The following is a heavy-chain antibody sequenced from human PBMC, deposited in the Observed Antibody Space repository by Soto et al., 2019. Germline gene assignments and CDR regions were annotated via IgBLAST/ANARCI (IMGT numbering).Heavy chain of an antibody. Sequence: SETLSLTCAVYGGFVSSGSYYWSWIRQPPGKGLEWIGEMSHSGGTHFNPSLKSRVTISVDTSKNQFSLKMSSVTAADTALYYCARVERGTATTVVDAFDIWGQETMVTASS. CDR1: GGFVSSGSYY. CDR3: ARVERGTATTVVDAFDI. CDR2: MSHSGGT. V-gene: IGHV4-61*01. J-gene: IGHJ3*02. D-gene: IGHD1-1*01.